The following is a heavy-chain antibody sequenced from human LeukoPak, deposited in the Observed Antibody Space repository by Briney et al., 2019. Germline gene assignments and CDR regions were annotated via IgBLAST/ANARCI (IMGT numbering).Heavy chain of an antibody. J-gene: IGHJ4*02. D-gene: IGHD4-23*01. CDR2: ISSSGRTI. CDR1: GFTFSSYE. Sequence: GGSLRLSCVAPGFTFSSYEMNWVRQAPGKGLEWTAYISSSGRTIYYADSVKGRFTVSRDNAKNSLYLQMNSLRAEDTAVYYCARVYRSTTVITVDYWGQGTLVTVSS. CDR3: ARVYRSTTVITVDY. V-gene: IGHV3-48*03.